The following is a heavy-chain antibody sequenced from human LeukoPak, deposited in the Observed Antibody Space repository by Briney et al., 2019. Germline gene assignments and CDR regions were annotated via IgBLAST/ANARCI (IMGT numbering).Heavy chain of an antibody. J-gene: IGHJ2*01. CDR2: TDASEST. CDR3: ARGGDGYMTYWYFDF. Sequence: SETLSLTCTVSGGSISSHYWSWIRQPAVKGLEWIGRTDASESTKYNPSLKGRVSMSVETAKNQFSLKLSSVTAADTAVYFCARGGDGYMTYWYFDFWGRGTLVTVSS. CDR1: GGSISSHY. V-gene: IGHV4-4*07. D-gene: IGHD5-24*01.